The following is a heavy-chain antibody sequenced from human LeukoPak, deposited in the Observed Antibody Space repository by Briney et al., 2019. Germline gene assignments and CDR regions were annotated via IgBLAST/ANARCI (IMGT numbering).Heavy chain of an antibody. V-gene: IGHV4-34*01. Sequence: SETLSLTCAVYGGSFSGCYWSWIRQPPGKGLEWIGEINHSGSTNYNPSLKSRVTISVDTSKNQFSLKLSSVTAADTAVYYCATVSGGSRKSVDYWGQGTLVTVS. CDR3: ATVSGGSRKSVDY. CDR2: INHSGST. CDR1: GGSFSGCY. J-gene: IGHJ4*02. D-gene: IGHD2-15*01.